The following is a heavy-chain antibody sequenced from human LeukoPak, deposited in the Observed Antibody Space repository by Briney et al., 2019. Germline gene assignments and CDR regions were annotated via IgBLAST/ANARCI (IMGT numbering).Heavy chain of an antibody. Sequence: GGSLRLSCSASGFTFSNYAIHWVRQAPGKGLDYVSTISNNGDNTNYADSVEGRFTISRDNSKNTLYLQMSGLRPEDTAVYYCVKAAGSWYGYFDYWGQGTLVTVSS. CDR1: GFTFSNYA. CDR3: VKAAGSWYGYFDY. V-gene: IGHV3-64D*06. CDR2: ISNNGDNT. J-gene: IGHJ4*02. D-gene: IGHD6-13*01.